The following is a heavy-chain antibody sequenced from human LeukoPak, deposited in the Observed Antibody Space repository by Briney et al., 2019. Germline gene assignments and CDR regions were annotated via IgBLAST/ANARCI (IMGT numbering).Heavy chain of an antibody. CDR2: ISSSSDTL. Sequence: GGSLRLSCAASGFIFSRYIMNWVRQAPGKGLEWVAHISSSSDTLYYTDSAKGRFTISRDNAKNSLYLQMNSLRAEDTAVYYCARPKSGSSSFDYWGQGTLVTVSS. J-gene: IGHJ4*02. D-gene: IGHD1-26*01. V-gene: IGHV3-48*01. CDR1: GFIFSRYI. CDR3: ARPKSGSSSFDY.